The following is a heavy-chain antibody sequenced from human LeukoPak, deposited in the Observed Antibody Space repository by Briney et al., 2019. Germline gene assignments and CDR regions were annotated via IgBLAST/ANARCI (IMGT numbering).Heavy chain of an antibody. CDR2: IIPVLGIA. CDR3: AGDPGGPSGWGHTNDDAFDI. D-gene: IGHD7-27*01. Sequence: GASVKVSCKASGGTFSSYTISWVRRAPGQGLEWVGRIIPVLGIANYAQKFQGRVTITADKSTSTAYMELSSLRSEDTAVYYCAGDPGGPSGWGHTNDDAFDIWGQGTMVTVSS. CDR1: GGTFSSYT. J-gene: IGHJ3*02. V-gene: IGHV1-69*04.